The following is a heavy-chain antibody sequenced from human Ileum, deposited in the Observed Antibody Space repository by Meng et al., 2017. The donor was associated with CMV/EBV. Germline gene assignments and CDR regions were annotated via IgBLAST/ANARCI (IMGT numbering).Heavy chain of an antibody. J-gene: IGHJ4*02. CDR3: ARCGIVGASSSCEY. CDR2: ISGRGDAT. Sequence: AAGCTFGTSALTCVRQAPGKGLDWVSGISGRGDATSSADSVRGRFTISRDNSKSTLYLQMNSLRAEDTAIYYCARCGIVGASSSCEYWGQGTLVTVSS. V-gene: IGHV3-23*01. D-gene: IGHD1-26*01. CDR1: GCTFGTSA.